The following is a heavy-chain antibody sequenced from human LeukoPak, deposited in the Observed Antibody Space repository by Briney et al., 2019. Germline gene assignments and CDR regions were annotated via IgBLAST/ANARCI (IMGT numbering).Heavy chain of an antibody. CDR3: AAVVPNDYYYYYGMDV. D-gene: IGHD2-15*01. Sequence: EASVKVSCKASGGTFSSYAISWVRQAPGQGLEWMGRIIPIFGIANYAQKFQGRVTITADKSTSTAYMELSSLRSEDTAVDYCAAVVPNDYYYYYGMDVWGQGTTVTVSS. J-gene: IGHJ6*02. CDR1: GGTFSSYA. CDR2: IIPIFGIA. V-gene: IGHV1-69*04.